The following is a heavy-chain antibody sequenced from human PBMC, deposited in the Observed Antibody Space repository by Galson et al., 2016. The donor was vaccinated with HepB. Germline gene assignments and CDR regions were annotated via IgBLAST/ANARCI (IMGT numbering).Heavy chain of an antibody. D-gene: IGHD3-10*01. V-gene: IGHV3-74*01. CDR1: GFTFSKYW. CDR2: INSDGSST. J-gene: IGHJ4*02. Sequence: SLRLSCAASGFTFSKYWMHWVRQAPGKGLVWVSRINSDGSSTSYADSVKGRFTISRDNAKNTLSLQMSSLRVEDTAVYYCARSSGRGVDYWGQGTMVTVSS. CDR3: ARSSGRGVDY.